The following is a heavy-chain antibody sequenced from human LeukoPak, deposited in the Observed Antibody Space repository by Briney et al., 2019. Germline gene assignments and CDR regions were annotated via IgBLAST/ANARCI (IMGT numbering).Heavy chain of an antibody. CDR2: INHSGST. CDR1: GGSFSGYY. V-gene: IGHV4-34*01. J-gene: IGHJ5*02. Sequence: PSETLSLTCAVYGGSFSGYYWSWIRQPPGKGLEWIGEINHSGSTNYNPSLKSRVTISVDTSKNQFSLKLSSVTAADTAVYYCARTNPTAPGRWFDPWGQGTLVTVSS. CDR3: ARTNPTAPGRWFDP.